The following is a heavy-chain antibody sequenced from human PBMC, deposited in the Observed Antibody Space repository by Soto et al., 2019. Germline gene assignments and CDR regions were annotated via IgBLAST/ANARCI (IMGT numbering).Heavy chain of an antibody. D-gene: IGHD2-15*01. Sequence: GGSLRLSCVASTFTINTYSLNWVRQAPGKGLEWVSSITLGSGGSTYYADSVRGRFTISRDNSKNMLYLQMNSLRAEDTAIYYCAISQYCCYYLDVWGKGTTVTVSS. V-gene: IGHV3-23*01. CDR1: TFTINTYS. CDR3: AISQYCCYYLDV. J-gene: IGHJ6*03. CDR2: ITLGSGGST.